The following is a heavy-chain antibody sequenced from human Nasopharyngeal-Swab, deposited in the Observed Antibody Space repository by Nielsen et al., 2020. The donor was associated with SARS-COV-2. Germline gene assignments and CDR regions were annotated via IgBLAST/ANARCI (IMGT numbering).Heavy chain of an antibody. CDR3: AKEPDYDFWSGYFDY. CDR2: ISGSGGST. Sequence: GESLKISCAASGFTFSSYAVSWVRQAPGKGLEWVSAISGSGGSTYYADSVKGRFTISRDKSKNTLYLQMNSLRAEDTAVYYCAKEPDYDFWSGYFDYWGQGTLVTVSS. D-gene: IGHD3-3*01. V-gene: IGHV3-23*01. CDR1: GFTFSSYA. J-gene: IGHJ4*02.